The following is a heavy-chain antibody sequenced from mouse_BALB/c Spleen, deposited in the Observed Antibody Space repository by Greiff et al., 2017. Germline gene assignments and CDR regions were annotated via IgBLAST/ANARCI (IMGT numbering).Heavy chain of an antibody. J-gene: IGHJ4*01. CDR2: IYPGDGDT. CDR3: ARLYDGYYGYAMDY. D-gene: IGHD2-3*01. CDR1: GYAFSSYW. V-gene: IGHV1-80*01. Sequence: QVQLQQSGAELVRTGSSVKISCKASGYAFSSYWMNWVKQRPGQGLEWIGQIYPGDGDTNYNGKFKGKATLTADKSSSTAYMQLSSLTSEDSAVYFCARLYDGYYGYAMDYWGQGTSVTVSS.